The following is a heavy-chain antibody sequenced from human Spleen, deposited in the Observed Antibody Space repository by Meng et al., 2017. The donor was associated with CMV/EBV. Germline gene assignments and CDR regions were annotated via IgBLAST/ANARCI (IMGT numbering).Heavy chain of an antibody. CDR3: AREIDPYAHAFDI. CDR1: GFTISSYS. J-gene: IGHJ3*02. V-gene: IGHV3-21*01. D-gene: IGHD2-2*01. Sequence: GESLKFCWAASGFTISSYSMYGGRQAPGKGLEWVSSISSSSSYIYYADSVRGPFTISRDNAKNSLYLQMNSMRAEDTAVYYCAREIDPYAHAFDIWGQGTMVTVSS. CDR2: ISSSSSYI.